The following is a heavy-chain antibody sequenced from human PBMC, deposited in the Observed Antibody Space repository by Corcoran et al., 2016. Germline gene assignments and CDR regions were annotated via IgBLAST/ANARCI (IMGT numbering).Heavy chain of an antibody. CDR1: GYTFTSYG. CDR3: AANYYDLGGYYYGMDV. J-gene: IGHJ6*02. D-gene: IGHD3-10*01. Sequence: QVQLVQSGAEVKKPGASVKVSCKASGYTFTSYGISWVRQAPGQGLEWMGWISAYNGNTNYAQKLQGRVTMTTDTSTSTAYMELRSLRSDATAVYYCAANYYDLGGYYYGMDVWGQGTTVTVSS. V-gene: IGHV1-18*01. CDR2: ISAYNGNT.